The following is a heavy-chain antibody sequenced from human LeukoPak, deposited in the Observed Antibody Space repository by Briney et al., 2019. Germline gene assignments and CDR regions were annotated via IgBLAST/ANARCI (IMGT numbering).Heavy chain of an antibody. D-gene: IGHD3-3*01. Sequence: ASVKVSCKASGYTFTSYDINWVRQAPGQGLEWMGWMNPNSGNTSYAQKFQGRVTMTRNTSISTAYMELSSLRSEDTAVYYCARRRPSGFWSVYHAPLYYHYYYMHVWGKGTTVTVSS. J-gene: IGHJ6*03. CDR2: MNPNSGNT. CDR3: ARRRPSGFWSVYHAPLYYHYYYMHV. V-gene: IGHV1-8*01. CDR1: GYTFTSYD.